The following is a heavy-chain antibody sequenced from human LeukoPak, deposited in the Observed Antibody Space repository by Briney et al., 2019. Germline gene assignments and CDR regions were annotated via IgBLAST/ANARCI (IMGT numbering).Heavy chain of an antibody. J-gene: IGHJ4*02. CDR2: ISSSGSAI. CDR1: GFTFSYYG. Sequence: GGSLRLSCAASGFTFSYYGMNWVRQAPGKGLEWVSYISSSGSAIYYADSVKGRFTVSRDNAKNSLYLQMNSLRADDTAVYYCAREGRATADFDYWGQGTLVTVSS. D-gene: IGHD5-24*01. V-gene: IGHV3-48*03. CDR3: AREGRATADFDY.